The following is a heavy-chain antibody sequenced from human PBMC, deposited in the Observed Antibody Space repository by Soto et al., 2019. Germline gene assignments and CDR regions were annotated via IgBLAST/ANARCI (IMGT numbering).Heavy chain of an antibody. CDR2: IIPIFGTA. CDR1: GCTFSSYA. J-gene: IGHJ4*02. V-gene: IGHV1-69*13. D-gene: IGHD6-19*01. CDR3: ARASIAVAGDDYFDY. Sequence: ASVKVSCKASGCTFSSYAISWVRQAPGQGLEWMGGIIPIFGTANYAQKFQGRVTITADESTSTAYMELSSLRSEDTAVYYCARASIAVAGDDYFDYWGQGTLVTVSS.